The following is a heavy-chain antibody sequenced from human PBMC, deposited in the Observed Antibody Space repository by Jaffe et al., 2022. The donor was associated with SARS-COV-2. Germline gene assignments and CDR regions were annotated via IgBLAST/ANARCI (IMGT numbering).Heavy chain of an antibody. CDR3: ARDLEDITMIVADDIYFDY. CDR1: GYTFTGYY. CDR2: INPNSGGT. D-gene: IGHD3-22*01. V-gene: IGHV1-2*06. Sequence: QVQLVQSGAEVKKPGASVKVSCKASGYTFTGYYMHWVRQAPGQGLEWMGRINPNSGGTNYAQKFQGRVTMTRDTSISTAYMELSRLRSDDTAVYYCARDLEDITMIVADDIYFDYWGQGTLVTVSS. J-gene: IGHJ4*02.